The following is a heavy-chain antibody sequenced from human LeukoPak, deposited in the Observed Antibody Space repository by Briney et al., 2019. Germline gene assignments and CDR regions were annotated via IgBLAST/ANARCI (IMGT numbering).Heavy chain of an antibody. CDR3: ARVSSGSYFGYYYYYMDV. V-gene: IGHV3-74*01. CDR1: GFTFSNYW. Sequence: GGSLRLSCAASGFTFSNYWMHWVRQAPGKGLVWVSRINNDGSSTSYADSVKGRFTISRDNAKNTLYLKMNSLRAEDTAVYYCARVSSGSYFGYYYYYMDVWGKGTTVTVSS. J-gene: IGHJ6*03. CDR2: INNDGSST. D-gene: IGHD1-26*01.